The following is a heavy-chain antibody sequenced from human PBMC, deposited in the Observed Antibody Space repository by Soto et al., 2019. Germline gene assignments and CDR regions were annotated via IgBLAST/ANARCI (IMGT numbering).Heavy chain of an antibody. CDR3: AREPRWGWNYGGHAFDI. J-gene: IGHJ3*02. CDR2: IIPIFGTA. CDR1: GGTFSSYA. V-gene: IGHV1-69*01. Sequence: QVQLVQSGAEVKKPGSSVKVSCKASGGTFSSYAISWVRQAPGQGLEWMGGIIPIFGTANYAQKFQGRVTIPADESTSTAYMELSSLRSEDTAVYYCAREPRWGWNYGGHAFDIWGQGTMVTVSS. D-gene: IGHD1-7*01.